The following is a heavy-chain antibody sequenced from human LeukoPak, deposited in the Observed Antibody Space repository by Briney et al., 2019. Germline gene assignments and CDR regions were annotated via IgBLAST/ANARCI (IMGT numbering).Heavy chain of an antibody. J-gene: IGHJ4*02. CDR1: GFTFKNYW. Sequence: GGSLRLSCAGSGFTFKNYWMAWVRQDPGKGLEWVANIRHDGSARYYGDSVKGRFTISRDDAKNSLFLQMNSLRVYDTALYYRARDNSGFDSWGQGTLVTVSS. V-gene: IGHV3-7*01. CDR2: IRHDGSAR. CDR3: ARDNSGFDS. D-gene: IGHD6-19*01.